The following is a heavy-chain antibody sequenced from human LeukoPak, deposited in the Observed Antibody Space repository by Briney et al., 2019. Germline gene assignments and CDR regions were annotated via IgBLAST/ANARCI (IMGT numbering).Heavy chain of an antibody. D-gene: IGHD5-18*01. J-gene: IGHJ4*02. CDR2: IYYSGST. Sequence: TSSETLSLTCTASGGSISSSSYYWGWIRQPPGKGLEWIGSIYYSGSTNYNPSLKSRVTISVDTSKNQFSLKLSSVTAADTAVYYCARRAKWIQLWLRSYFDYWGQGTLVTVSS. CDR3: ARRAKWIQLWLRSYFDY. CDR1: GGSISSSSYY. V-gene: IGHV4-39*07.